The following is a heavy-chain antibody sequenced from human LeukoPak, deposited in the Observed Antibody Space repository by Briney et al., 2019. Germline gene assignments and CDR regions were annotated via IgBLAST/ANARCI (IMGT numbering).Heavy chain of an antibody. V-gene: IGHV3-30-3*01. J-gene: IGHJ6*02. D-gene: IGHD2-2*01. Sequence: GGSLRLSCAASGFTFSSYAMHWVRQAPGKGVEGGAVISYDGSNKYYADSVKGRFTISRDNSKTTLYLQMYSLRAEDTAVYYCARVRGDIVVVPAGLYGMDVWGQGTTVTVSS. CDR3: ARVRGDIVVVPAGLYGMDV. CDR2: ISYDGSNK. CDR1: GFTFSSYA.